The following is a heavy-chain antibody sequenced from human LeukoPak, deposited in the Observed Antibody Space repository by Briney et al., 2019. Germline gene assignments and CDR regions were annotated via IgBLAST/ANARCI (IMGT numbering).Heavy chain of an antibody. D-gene: IGHD6-6*01. V-gene: IGHV1-2*02. J-gene: IGHJ4*02. CDR3: LAAARSATNFDY. Sequence: ASVKVSCKASGYTFTGYYMHWVRQAPGQGLEWMGWINPNSGGTNYAQKFQGRVTMTKDTSISTAYMELSRLRSDDTAVYYCLAAARSATNFDYWGQGTLVTVSS. CDR1: GYTFTGYY. CDR2: INPNSGGT.